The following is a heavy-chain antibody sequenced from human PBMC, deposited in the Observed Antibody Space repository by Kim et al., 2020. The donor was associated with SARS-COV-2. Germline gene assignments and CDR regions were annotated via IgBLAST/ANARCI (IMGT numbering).Heavy chain of an antibody. Sequence: SETLSLTCAVSGGSISSSNWWSWVRQPPGKGLEWIGEIYHSGSTNYNPSLKSRVTISVDKSKNQFSLKLSSVTAADTAVYYCARDLSHGPRYFDWLLTNNWFDPWGQGTLVTVSS. CDR2: IYHSGST. CDR1: GGSISSSNW. D-gene: IGHD3-9*01. J-gene: IGHJ5*02. V-gene: IGHV4-4*02. CDR3: ARDLSHGPRYFDWLLTNNWFDP.